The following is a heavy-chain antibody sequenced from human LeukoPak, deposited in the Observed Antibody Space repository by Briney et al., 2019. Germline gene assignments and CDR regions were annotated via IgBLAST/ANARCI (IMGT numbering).Heavy chain of an antibody. CDR3: ARRSISMVRGVTSYGMDV. D-gene: IGHD3-10*01. Sequence: GGSLRLSCAASGFTFSSYGIHWVHQAPGKGLEWVAFIRYDGTNKYYADSVKGRFTISRDNPKNSLFLQMNSLRAEDTAVYYCARRSISMVRGVTSYGMDVWGQGTPVTVSS. CDR1: GFTFSSYG. J-gene: IGHJ6*02. V-gene: IGHV3-30*02. CDR2: IRYDGTNK.